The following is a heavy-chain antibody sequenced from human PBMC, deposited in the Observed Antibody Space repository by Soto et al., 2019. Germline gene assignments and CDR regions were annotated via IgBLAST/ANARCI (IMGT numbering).Heavy chain of an antibody. D-gene: IGHD5-12*01. Sequence: LSLTCVISGDSVSSNTASWNWIRQSPSRGLEWLGRTYFRSKWYNDYAVSVKSRIIINPDTSNNQFSLQLNSVTPEDTAVYFCAKGDNLGPKTGYAFDPWGQGIMVTVS. V-gene: IGHV6-1*01. J-gene: IGHJ5*02. CDR1: GDSVSSNTAS. CDR2: TYFRSKWYN. CDR3: AKGDNLGPKTGYAFDP.